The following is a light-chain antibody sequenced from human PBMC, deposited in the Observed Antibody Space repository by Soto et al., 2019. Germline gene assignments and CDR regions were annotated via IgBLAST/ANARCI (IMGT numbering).Light chain of an antibody. J-gene: IGKJ1*01. CDR3: QQYNSYS. V-gene: IGKV1-5*02. CDR2: HAS. CDR1: QSISNW. Sequence: DTQMSKSPCTPSEAIGEGVTSICRASQSISNWLAWYQQKPGTAPKVLIYHASNLQSGVPSRFSGSGSGTEFTLTIRSLQPDDFATYYCQQYNSYSFGQGTKVDI.